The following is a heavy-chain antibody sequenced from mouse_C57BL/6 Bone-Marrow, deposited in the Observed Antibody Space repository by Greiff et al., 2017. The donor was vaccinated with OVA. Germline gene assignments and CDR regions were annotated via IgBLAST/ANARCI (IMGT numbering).Heavy chain of an antibody. J-gene: IGHJ1*03. D-gene: IGHD2-2*01. CDR1: GYTFTSYW. CDR3: ARWGYDPWYFDV. CDR2: IDPSDSYT. V-gene: IGHV1-59*01. Sequence: QVQLQQPGAELVRPGTSVKLSCKASGYTFTSYWMHWVKQRPGQGLEWIGVIDPSDSYTNYNQKFKGKATLTVDTSSSTAYMQLSSLTSEDSAVYYWARWGYDPWYFDVWGTGTTVTVSS.